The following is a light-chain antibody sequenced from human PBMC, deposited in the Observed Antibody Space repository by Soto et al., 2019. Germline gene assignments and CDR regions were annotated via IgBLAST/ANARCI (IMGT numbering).Light chain of an antibody. CDR2: LEGSGSY. CDR1: SGHSSFI. CDR3: ETWDSNTRV. J-gene: IGLJ3*02. V-gene: IGLV4-60*02. Sequence: QSVLTQSSSASASLGSSVKLTCTLSSGHSSFIIAWHQQQPGKAPRYLMKLEGSGSYNKGSGVPDRFSGSSSGADRYLTISNLQLQDEADYYCETWDSNTRVFGGETKLTVL.